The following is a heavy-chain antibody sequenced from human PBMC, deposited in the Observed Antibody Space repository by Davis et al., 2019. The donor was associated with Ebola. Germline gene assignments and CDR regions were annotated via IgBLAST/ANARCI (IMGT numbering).Heavy chain of an antibody. V-gene: IGHV4-61*08. CDR1: GDSINSLGYS. J-gene: IGHJ5*02. CDR3: ARVLTTVTTGWFDP. Sequence: SETLSLTCTVSGDSINSLGYSWSWIRQSPGKGLQWIGYIYYSGSTNYNPSLKSRVTISVDTSKNQFSLKLSSVTAADTAVYYCARVLTTVTTGWFDPWGQGTLVTVSS. CDR2: IYYSGST. D-gene: IGHD4-11*01.